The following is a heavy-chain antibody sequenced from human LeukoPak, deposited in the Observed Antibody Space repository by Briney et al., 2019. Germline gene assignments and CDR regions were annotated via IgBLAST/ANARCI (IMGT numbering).Heavy chain of an antibody. D-gene: IGHD6-19*01. V-gene: IGHV4-59*08. Sequence: PSETLSLTCTVSGGSISSYHWSWIRQPPGKGLECIGFIYYSGSTNYNPSLKSRVTISVDTSKNQFSLKLSSVTAADTAVYYCARVTYSGWYYFDYWGQGTLVTVSS. CDR3: ARVTYSGWYYFDY. CDR1: GGSISSYH. J-gene: IGHJ4*02. CDR2: IYYSGST.